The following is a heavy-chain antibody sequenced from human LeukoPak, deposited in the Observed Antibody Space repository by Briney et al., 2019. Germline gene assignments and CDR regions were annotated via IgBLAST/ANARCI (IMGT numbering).Heavy chain of an antibody. D-gene: IGHD5-12*01. Sequence: ASVKVSCKASGYTFTSYDINWVRQATGLGLEWMGWMNPNSGNTGYAQKFQGRVTMTRNTSISTAYMELSSLRSEDTAVYYCARGLVNGYVRLFDYWGQGTLVTVSS. CDR2: MNPNSGNT. CDR3: ARGLVNGYVRLFDY. CDR1: GYTFTSYD. V-gene: IGHV1-8*01. J-gene: IGHJ4*02.